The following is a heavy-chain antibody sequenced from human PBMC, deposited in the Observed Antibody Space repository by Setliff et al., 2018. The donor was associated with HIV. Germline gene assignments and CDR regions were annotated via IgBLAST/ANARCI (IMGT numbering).Heavy chain of an antibody. D-gene: IGHD6-13*01. Sequence: SDTLSLTCTVSGGSISSHYWSWIRQPPGKGLEWIGYIYYSGSPNYNPSLKSRVTISVDTSRNQFSLNLTSVTAADTAVYYCARDHIAAPGMGFDPWGRGTLVTVSS. V-gene: IGHV4-59*11. CDR1: GGSISSHY. J-gene: IGHJ5*02. CDR3: ARDHIAAPGMGFDP. CDR2: IYYSGSP.